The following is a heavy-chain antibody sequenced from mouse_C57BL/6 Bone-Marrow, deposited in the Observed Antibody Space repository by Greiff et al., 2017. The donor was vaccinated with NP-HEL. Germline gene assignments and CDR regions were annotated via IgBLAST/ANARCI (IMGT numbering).Heavy chain of an antibody. Sequence: EVKLQESGGGLVQPGGSMKLSCAASGFTFSDAWMDWVRQSPEKGLEWVAEIRNKANNHATYYAESVKGRFTISRDDSKSSVYLQMNSLRAEDTGIYYCTPGYSNPRESGFAYWGQGTLVTVSA. J-gene: IGHJ3*01. V-gene: IGHV6-6*01. D-gene: IGHD2-5*01. CDR1: GFTFSDAW. CDR3: TPGYSNPRESGFAY. CDR2: IRNKANNHAT.